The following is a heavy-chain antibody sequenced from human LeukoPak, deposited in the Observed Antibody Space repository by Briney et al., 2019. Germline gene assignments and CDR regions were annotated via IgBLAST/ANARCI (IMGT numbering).Heavy chain of an antibody. Sequence: SETLSLTCAVYGGCFSGYYWGWIRQPPGKGLEWIGSIYHSGSTYYNPSLKSRVTISIDTSKNQFSLKLRSVTAADTAVYYCARDADSSSWYRIYWGQGTLVTVSS. J-gene: IGHJ4*02. D-gene: IGHD6-13*01. CDR3: ARDADSSSWYRIY. CDR2: IYHSGST. V-gene: IGHV4-38-2*02. CDR1: GGCFSGYY.